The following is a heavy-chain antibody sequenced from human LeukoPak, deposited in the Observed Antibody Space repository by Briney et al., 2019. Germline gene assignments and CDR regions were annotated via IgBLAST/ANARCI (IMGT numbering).Heavy chain of an antibody. CDR2: TYPGDADT. Sequence: GESLKISCKGSGYSFTSYWIGWVRPMPGKGLEWMGITYPGDADTRDSPSFQGQVTISADKSISTAYLQWSSLKASDTAMYYCARQYSSSWYEGSYYFDYWGQGTLVTVSS. J-gene: IGHJ4*02. CDR3: ARQYSSSWYEGSYYFDY. V-gene: IGHV5-51*01. D-gene: IGHD6-13*01. CDR1: GYSFTSYW.